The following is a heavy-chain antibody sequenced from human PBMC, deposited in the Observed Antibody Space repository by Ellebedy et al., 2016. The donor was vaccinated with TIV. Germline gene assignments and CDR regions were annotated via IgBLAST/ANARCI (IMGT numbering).Heavy chain of an antibody. CDR2: ISNDGSSK. V-gene: IGHV3-30*09. CDR1: GFIFNNYA. Sequence: PGGSLRLSCATSGFIFNNYALHWVRQAPGKGLERVTVISNDGSSKHYADSVKGRFAISRDNFKNTLYLEMNSLRPEDTAVYYCARETPVAARFRGAFDIWGQGTMVTVSS. D-gene: IGHD6-19*01. J-gene: IGHJ3*02. CDR3: ARETPVAARFRGAFDI.